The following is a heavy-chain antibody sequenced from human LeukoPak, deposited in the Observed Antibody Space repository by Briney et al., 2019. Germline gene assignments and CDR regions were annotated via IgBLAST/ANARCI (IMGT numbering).Heavy chain of an antibody. CDR1: GFTFSSYS. CDR2: ISSSSSYI. CDR3: AREGYCSSTSCYLMDV. D-gene: IGHD2-2*01. Sequence: SGGSLRLSCAASGFTFSSYSMNWVRQAPGKGLEWVSSISSSSSYIYYADSVKGRFTISRGNAKNSLYLQMNSLRAEDTAVYYCAREGYCSSTSCYLMDVWAKGPRSPSP. V-gene: IGHV3-21*01. J-gene: IGHJ6*02.